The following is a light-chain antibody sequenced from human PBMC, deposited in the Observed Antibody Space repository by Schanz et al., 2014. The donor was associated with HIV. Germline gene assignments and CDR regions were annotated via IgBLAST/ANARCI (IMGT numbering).Light chain of an antibody. J-gene: IGLJ3*02. CDR3: STWDDSLKGWV. CDR1: SSNIGSNA. V-gene: IGLV1-44*01. CDR2: ATY. Sequence: QSVLTQPPSASGTPGQSVTISCSGSSSNIGSNAVHWYQQLPGTAPKLLIYATYNRPSGVPDRFSGSSSGTSASLAISGLQAEDEADYFCSTWDDSLKGWVFGGGTKLTVL.